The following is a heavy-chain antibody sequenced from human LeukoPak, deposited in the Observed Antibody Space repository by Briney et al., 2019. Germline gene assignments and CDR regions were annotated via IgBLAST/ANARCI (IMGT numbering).Heavy chain of an antibody. J-gene: IGHJ5*02. V-gene: IGHV4-59*01. CDR2: IYYSGTT. Sequence: SETLSLTCTVSGGSISSYYWSWIRQPPGKGLECIGYIYYSGTTNYSPSLKSRLTISVDTPKNQFSLKLSSVTAADTAVYYSARGGGSSTSSWSHICWFDPWGQGTLVTVSS. D-gene: IGHD6-13*01. CDR1: GGSISSYY. CDR3: ARGGGSSTSSWSHICWFDP.